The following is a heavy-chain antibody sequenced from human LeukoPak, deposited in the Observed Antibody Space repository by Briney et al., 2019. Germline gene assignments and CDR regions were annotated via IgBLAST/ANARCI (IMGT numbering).Heavy chain of an antibody. CDR2: ISSSSTTI. D-gene: IGHD3-16*01. V-gene: IGHV3-48*04. J-gene: IGHJ4*02. CDR1: GFAFSTYS. CDR3: ARVIGSYGDSAY. Sequence: GGSLRLSCAASGFAFSTYSMNWVRQAPGKGLEWVSYISSSSTTIYYADSVKGRFTISRDNAKNSLYLQMDSLRAEDTAVYYCARVIGSYGDSAYWGQGTLVTVSS.